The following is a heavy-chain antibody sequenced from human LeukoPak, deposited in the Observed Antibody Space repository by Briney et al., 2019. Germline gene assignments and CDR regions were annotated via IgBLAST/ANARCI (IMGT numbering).Heavy chain of an antibody. CDR3: ARVAEEQWSAYYYYYMDV. CDR1: GGTFSSYA. J-gene: IGHJ6*03. CDR2: IIPIFGTA. D-gene: IGHD6-19*01. Sequence: SVKVSCKASGGTFSSYAISWVRQAPGQGLEWMGRIIPIFGTANYAQKFQGRVTITTDESASTAYMELSSLRSEDTAVYYCARVAEEQWSAYYYYYMDVWGKGATVTVSS. V-gene: IGHV1-69*05.